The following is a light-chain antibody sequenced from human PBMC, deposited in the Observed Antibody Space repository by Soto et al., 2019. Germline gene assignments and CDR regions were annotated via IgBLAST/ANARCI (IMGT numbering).Light chain of an antibody. V-gene: IGLV2-14*01. CDR3: SSYTSSSTLV. J-gene: IGLJ2*01. Sequence: QSALTQPASVSGSPGQSITISCTGTSSDVGGYNYVSWYQQHPGKPPKLMIYDVSNRPSGVSNRFSGSKSGNTASLTISGLQAEDEADYYCSSYTSSSTLVFGGGTQVTVL. CDR1: SSDVGGYNY. CDR2: DVS.